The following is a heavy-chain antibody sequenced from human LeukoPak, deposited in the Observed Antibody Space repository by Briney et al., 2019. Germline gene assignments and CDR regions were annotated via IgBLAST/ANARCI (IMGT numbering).Heavy chain of an antibody. D-gene: IGHD3-22*01. V-gene: IGHV4-34*01. CDR1: GGSFRGYS. CDR2: IYYSGST. Sequence: SETLSLTCAVYGGSFRGYSWTWIRQSPGKGLEWIGSIYYSGSTYYNPSLKSRVTISVDTSKNQFSLKLSSVTAADTAVYYCARGLTYYYDSSGYRWFDPWGQGTLVTVSS. J-gene: IGHJ5*02. CDR3: ARGLTYYYDSSGYRWFDP.